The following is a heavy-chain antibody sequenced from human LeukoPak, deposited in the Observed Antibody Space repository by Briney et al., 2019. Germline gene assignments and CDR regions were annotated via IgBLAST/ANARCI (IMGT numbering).Heavy chain of an antibody. CDR1: GFTFSSYS. J-gene: IGHJ4*02. V-gene: IGHV3-21*01. CDR2: ISSSSSYI. CDR3: ARGIYCGGDXXSPDY. D-gene: IGHD2-21*02. Sequence: PGGSLRLSCAASGFTFSSYSMNWVRQAPGKGLEWVSSISSSSSYIYYADSVKGRFTISRDNAKNSLYLQMNSLRAEDTAVYYCARGIYCGGDXXSPDYWGQGTLVTVSS.